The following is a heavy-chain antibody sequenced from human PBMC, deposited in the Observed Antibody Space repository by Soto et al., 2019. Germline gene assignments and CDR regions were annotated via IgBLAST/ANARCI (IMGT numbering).Heavy chain of an antibody. CDR1: GGTFSSYA. CDR3: ARLCPGIAAAGPRPLDV. J-gene: IGHJ6*02. CDR2: IIPIFGTA. D-gene: IGHD6-13*01. Sequence: GASVKVSCKASGGTFSSYAISWVRQAPGQGLEWMGGIIPIFGTANYAQKFQGRVTITADESTSTAYMELSSLGSEDTAVYYCARLCPGIAAAGPRPLDVWGQGTTVTVSS. V-gene: IGHV1-69*13.